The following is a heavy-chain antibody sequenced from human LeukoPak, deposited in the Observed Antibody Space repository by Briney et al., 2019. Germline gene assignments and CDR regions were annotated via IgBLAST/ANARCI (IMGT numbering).Heavy chain of an antibody. V-gene: IGHV3-23*01. Sequence: PGGSLRLSCAASGFTFRDAAMTWVRQAPGKGLEWVSLISYSGANAYYADSVRGRFTTSRDNSKNTLYLQMNNLRGEDTAEYYCAKDMELASWGQGTLVTVSS. CDR2: ISYSGANA. J-gene: IGHJ5*02. CDR3: AKDMELAS. D-gene: IGHD1-26*01. CDR1: GFTFRDAA.